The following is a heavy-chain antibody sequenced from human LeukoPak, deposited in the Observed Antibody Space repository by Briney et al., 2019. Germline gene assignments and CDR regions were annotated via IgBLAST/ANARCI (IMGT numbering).Heavy chain of an antibody. Sequence: RSLRLSCAASGFTFSNYGIHWVRQAPGKGLQWVAVIWYDGINKYYADSVKGRFTISRDNSKNTLFLQMNSLRAEDTAVYYCARGRSYSVWGQGTLVTVSS. CDR2: IWYDGINK. CDR3: ARGRSYSV. CDR1: GFTFSNYG. J-gene: IGHJ4*02. D-gene: IGHD1-26*01. V-gene: IGHV3-33*01.